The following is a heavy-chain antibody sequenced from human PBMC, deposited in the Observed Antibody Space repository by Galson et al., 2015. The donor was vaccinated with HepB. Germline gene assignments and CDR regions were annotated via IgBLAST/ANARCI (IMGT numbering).Heavy chain of an antibody. D-gene: IGHD4-17*01. Sequence: SVKVSCKASGYTFTGYYMHWVRQAPGQGLEWMGWINPNSGGTNYAQKFQGWVTMTRDTSISTAYMELSRLRSDDTAVYYCARVTYGDHGDYFDYWGQGTLVTVSS. V-gene: IGHV1-2*04. J-gene: IGHJ4*02. CDR3: ARVTYGDHGDYFDY. CDR2: INPNSGGT. CDR1: GYTFTGYY.